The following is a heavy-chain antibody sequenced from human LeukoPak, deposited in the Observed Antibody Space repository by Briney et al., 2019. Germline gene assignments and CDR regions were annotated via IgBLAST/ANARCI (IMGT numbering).Heavy chain of an antibody. CDR3: ARDHGLLRRSTRLSDAFDI. J-gene: IGHJ3*02. CDR2: IIPIFGTA. V-gene: IGHV1-69*05. Sequence: GGSLRLSCAASGFTFSSYAISWVRQAPGQGLEWMGGIIPIFGTANYAQKFQGRVTITTDESTSTAYMELSSLRSEDTAVYYCARDHGLLRRSTRLSDAFDIWGQGTMVTVSS. D-gene: IGHD2/OR15-2a*01. CDR1: GFTFSSYA.